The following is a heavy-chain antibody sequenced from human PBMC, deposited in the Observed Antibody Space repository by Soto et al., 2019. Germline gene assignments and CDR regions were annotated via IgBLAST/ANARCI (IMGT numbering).Heavy chain of an antibody. CDR3: AREVTGRYYYMDV. Sequence: SETLSLTCNVSRGPINSPDYYWSWIRQSPGKSMEWIGYLYFNGSTYYNPSLRSRVTISVYTSKNHFSLKLSSVTAADTAVYYCAREVTGRYYYMDVWGKGTTVTVSS. V-gene: IGHV4-30-4*01. CDR1: RGPINSPDYY. CDR2: LYFNGST. J-gene: IGHJ6*03. D-gene: IGHD1-20*01.